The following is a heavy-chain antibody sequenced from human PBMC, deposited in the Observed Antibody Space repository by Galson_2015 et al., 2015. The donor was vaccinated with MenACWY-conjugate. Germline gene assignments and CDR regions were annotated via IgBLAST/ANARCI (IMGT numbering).Heavy chain of an antibody. CDR2: INHSGST. V-gene: IGHV4-34*01. CDR1: GGSFSGYY. Sequence: SETLSLTCAVYGGSFSGYYWSWIRQPPGKGLEWIGEINHSGSTNYNPSLKSRVTISVDTSKNQFSLKLSSVTAADTAVYYCARGLALECALGACGDYELGTALRYWGQGTLVTVSS. J-gene: IGHJ4*02. CDR3: ARGLALECALGACGDYELGTALRY. D-gene: IGHD4-17*01.